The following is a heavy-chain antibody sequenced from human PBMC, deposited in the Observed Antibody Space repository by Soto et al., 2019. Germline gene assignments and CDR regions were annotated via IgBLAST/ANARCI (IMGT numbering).Heavy chain of an antibody. CDR2: IWYDGSNK. Sequence: GGSLRLSCAASGFTFSSYGMHWVRQAPGKGLEWVAVIWYDGSNKYYADSVKGRFTISRDNSKNTLYLQMNSLRAEDTAVYYCARASYGTDTAMVTGAFDIWGQGTMVTVSS. J-gene: IGHJ3*02. CDR3: ARASYGTDTAMVTGAFDI. V-gene: IGHV3-33*01. D-gene: IGHD5-18*01. CDR1: GFTFSSYG.